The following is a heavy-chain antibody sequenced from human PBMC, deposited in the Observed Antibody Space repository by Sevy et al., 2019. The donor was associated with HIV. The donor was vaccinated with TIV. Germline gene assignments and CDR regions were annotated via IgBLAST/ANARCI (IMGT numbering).Heavy chain of an antibody. J-gene: IGHJ5*02. CDR3: TRAPPVRSGDDSLNWFDP. CDR1: SGSISSYY. CDR2: IHSSGTT. D-gene: IGHD5-12*01. Sequence: SETLSLTCTVSSGSISSYYWSWIRQPPGKGLEYIGYIHSSGTTNDTPSLKSRVTISVDTSKNQFSLNLSTVTAADTAVYYCTRAPPVRSGDDSLNWFDPWGQGTLVTVSS. V-gene: IGHV4-59*01.